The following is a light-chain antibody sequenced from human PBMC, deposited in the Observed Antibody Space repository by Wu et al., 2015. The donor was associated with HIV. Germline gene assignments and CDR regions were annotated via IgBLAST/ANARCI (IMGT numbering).Light chain of an antibody. Sequence: AIQLTQSPSSLSASIGDRVNITRRASQDIFTYLAWYQLTPGKAPRVLIYDASTLQSGVSSRFRGSGSGADFTLTISGLQREDFAVYFCQQLNSYPLTFGQGSRLEI. CDR2: DAS. J-gene: IGKJ5*01. CDR3: QQLNSYPLT. CDR1: QDIFTY. V-gene: IGKV1-13*02.